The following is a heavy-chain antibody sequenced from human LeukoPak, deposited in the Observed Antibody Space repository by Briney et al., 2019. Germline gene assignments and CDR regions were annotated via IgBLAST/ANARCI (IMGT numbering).Heavy chain of an antibody. CDR3: AGTYSLYDAFDI. D-gene: IGHD6-13*01. V-gene: IGHV4-38-2*02. CDR2: IYHSGDT. Sequence: PSETLCLTCTVSGYSISSGYYWGWIRQPPGKGLEWIGHIYHSGDTYYNPSLKSRVAISVDTSENQFSLKLSSVTAADTAVYYCAGTYSLYDAFDIWGQGTMVTVSS. J-gene: IGHJ3*02. CDR1: GYSISSGYY.